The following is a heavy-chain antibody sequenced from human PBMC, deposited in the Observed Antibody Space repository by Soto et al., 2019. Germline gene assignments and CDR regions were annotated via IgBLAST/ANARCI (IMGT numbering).Heavy chain of an antibody. CDR3: ARQKYYYGSGSFDDAFDI. CDR2: IYPGDSDT. Sequence: EVQLVQSGAEVKKPGESLKISCKGSGYSFTSYWIGWVRQMPGKGLEWMGIIYPGDSDTRYSPSFQGQVTISADKSISTAYLQWSSLKASDTAMYYCARQKYYYGSGSFDDAFDIWGQGTMVTVSS. V-gene: IGHV5-51*01. CDR1: GYSFTSYW. D-gene: IGHD3-10*01. J-gene: IGHJ3*02.